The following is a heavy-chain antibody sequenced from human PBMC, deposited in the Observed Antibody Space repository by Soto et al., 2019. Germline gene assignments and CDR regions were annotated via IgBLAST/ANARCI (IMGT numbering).Heavy chain of an antibody. V-gene: IGHV4-59*01. J-gene: IGHJ4*02. Sequence: QVQLQESGPGLVKPSETLSLTCTVSGGSISSYYWSWIRQPPGKGLEWIGYIYYSGSTNYNPSLKSRVTISVDTSKNQFPLKLSSVTAADTAVYYCAREKGMGALDYWGQGTLVTVSS. CDR2: IYYSGST. CDR1: GGSISSYY. CDR3: AREKGMGALDY. D-gene: IGHD1-26*01.